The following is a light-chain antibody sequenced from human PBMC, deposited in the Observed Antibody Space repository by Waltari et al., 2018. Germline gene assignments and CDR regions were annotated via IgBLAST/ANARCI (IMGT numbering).Light chain of an antibody. CDR2: DTS. Sequence: EFVLTPSPATLSLSTGERATLSCRASPSVINSLAWYQQKPVHAPRLLIYDTSNRATGIPARFSGSGSGTDFTLTISSLEPEDFAVYYCQQRGNWPLSIAFGQGTRLEIK. V-gene: IGKV3-11*01. J-gene: IGKJ5*01. CDR3: QQRGNWPLSIA. CDR1: PSVINS.